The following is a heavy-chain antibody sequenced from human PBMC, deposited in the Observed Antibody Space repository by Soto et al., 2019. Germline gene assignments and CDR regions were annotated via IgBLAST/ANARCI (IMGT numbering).Heavy chain of an antibody. CDR1: GYTFSNYG. CDR3: ARGDSPVHFDH. J-gene: IGHJ4*02. CDR2: INGYNATT. V-gene: IGHV1-18*01. Sequence: QVHLVQSGLEVKKPGASVKVSCKTSGYTFSNYGIAWVRQAPGQGLEWMGWINGYNATTNYAQKFQGRVTMTIDTSATTAYLELRSLRSDDTAVFYCARGDSPVHFDHWGQGNLVTVST. D-gene: IGHD4-4*01.